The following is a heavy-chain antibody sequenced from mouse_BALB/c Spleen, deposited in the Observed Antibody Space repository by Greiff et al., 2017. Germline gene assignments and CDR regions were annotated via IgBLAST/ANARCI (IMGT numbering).Heavy chain of an antibody. Sequence: VQLQQSGAELVRPGALVKLSCKASGFNIKDYYMHWVKQRPEQGLEWIGWIDPENGNTIYDPKFQGKASITADTSSNTAYLQLSSLTSEDTAVYYCLIYYGNLFAYWGQGTLVTVSA. J-gene: IGHJ3*01. D-gene: IGHD2-1*01. CDR3: LIYYGNLFAY. CDR1: GFNIKDYY. CDR2: IDPENGNT. V-gene: IGHV14-1*02.